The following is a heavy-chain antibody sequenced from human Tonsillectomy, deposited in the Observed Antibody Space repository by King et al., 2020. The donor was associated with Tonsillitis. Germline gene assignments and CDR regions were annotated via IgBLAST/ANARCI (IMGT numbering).Heavy chain of an antibody. CDR2: ISSSSSYI. D-gene: IGHD5-18*01. CDR1: GFIFSSYS. Sequence: VQLVESGGGLVKPGGSLRLSCAASGFIFSSYSMNWVRQAPGKGLEWVSSISSSSSYIYYADSVKGRFTISRDNAKNSLYLQMNSLRAEDTAVYYCARAGYSYGQYSFDYWGQGTLVTVSS. V-gene: IGHV3-21*01. CDR3: ARAGYSYGQYSFDY. J-gene: IGHJ4*02.